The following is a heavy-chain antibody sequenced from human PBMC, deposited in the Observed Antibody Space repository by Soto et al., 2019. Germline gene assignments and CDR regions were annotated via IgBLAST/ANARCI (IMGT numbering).Heavy chain of an antibody. V-gene: IGHV3-15*05. J-gene: IGHJ4*02. CDR3: FKGAQQGI. Sequence: GGSLRLSCVASGITVSNSWMNWVRQAPGNGLEWVGRIRPKAEGGTTDFAAPVKGRFTISRDDSKNTLYLQMNSVETEDTAVYYCFKGAQQGIWGRGTLVTVSS. CDR1: GITVSNSW. CDR2: IRPKAEGGTT.